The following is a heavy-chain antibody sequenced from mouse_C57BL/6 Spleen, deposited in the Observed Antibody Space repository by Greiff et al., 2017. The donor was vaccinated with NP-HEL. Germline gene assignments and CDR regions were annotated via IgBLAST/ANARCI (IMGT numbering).Heavy chain of an antibody. V-gene: IGHV14-2*01. J-gene: IGHJ3*01. CDR2: IDPEDGDT. D-gene: IGHD1-1*01. Sequence: EVQLQQSGAELVKPGASVKLSCTASGFNIKDYYMHWVKQRTEQGLEWIGRIDPEDGDTKYAPKFQGKATITADTSSNTAYLQLSSLTSEDIAVYYCASWDGRSSWFAYWGQGTPVTVSA. CDR1: GFNIKDYY. CDR3: ASWDGRSSWFAY.